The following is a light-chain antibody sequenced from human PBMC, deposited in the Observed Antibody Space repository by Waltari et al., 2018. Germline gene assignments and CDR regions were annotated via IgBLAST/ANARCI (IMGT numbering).Light chain of an antibody. J-gene: IGKJ1*01. Sequence: DIQMTQSPSTLSASVGDRVTITCRASQSISSWLAWYQQKPGKAPKFLIYKASNLESGVPSRFSGSGSGTEFTLTISSLQPDDFATYYCQHYNSFPWTFGQGP. CDR1: QSISSW. CDR2: KAS. CDR3: QHYNSFPWT. V-gene: IGKV1-5*03.